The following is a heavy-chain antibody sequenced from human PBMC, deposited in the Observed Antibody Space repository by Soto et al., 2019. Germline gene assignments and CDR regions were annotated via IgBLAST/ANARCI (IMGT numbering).Heavy chain of an antibody. V-gene: IGHV3-9*01. D-gene: IGHD1-1*01. CDR1: GFTFDDYA. J-gene: IGHJ4*02. CDR3: AKDSSPYNWASLDY. Sequence: EVQLVESGGGLVQPGRSLRLSCAASGFTFDDYAMHWVRQAPGKGLERVSGISWNSGSIDYADSVKGRFTISRGNTKNSLYLQMNSLRAEDTALYYCAKDSSPYNWASLDYWGQGTLVTVSS. CDR2: ISWNSGSI.